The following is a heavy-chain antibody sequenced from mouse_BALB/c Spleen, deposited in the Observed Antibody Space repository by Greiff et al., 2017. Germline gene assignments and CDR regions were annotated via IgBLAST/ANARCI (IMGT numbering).Heavy chain of an antibody. V-gene: IGHV1-15*01. Sequence: VQLQESGAELVRPGASVTLSCKASGYTFTDYEMHWVKQTPVHGLEWIGAIDPETGGTAYNQKFKGKATLTADKSSSTAYMELRSLTSEDSAVYYCTRDGDSRAWFAYWGQGTLVTVSA. CDR2: IDPETGGT. J-gene: IGHJ3*01. CDR3: TRDGDSRAWFAY. D-gene: IGHD2-3*01. CDR1: GYTFTDYE.